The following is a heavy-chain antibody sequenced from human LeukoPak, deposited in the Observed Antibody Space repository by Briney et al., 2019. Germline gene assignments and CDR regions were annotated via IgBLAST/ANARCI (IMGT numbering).Heavy chain of an antibody. CDR1: GYTLTELS. D-gene: IGHD3-22*01. J-gene: IGHJ4*02. CDR3: AANYYDSSGYYYDY. V-gene: IGHV1-24*01. CDR2: FDPEDGET. Sequence: GASVKASCKVSGYTLTELSMHWVRQAPGKGLEWMGGFDPEDGETIYAQKFQGRVTMTEDTSTDTAYMELSSLRSEDTAVYYCAANYYDSSGYYYDYWGQGTLVTVSS.